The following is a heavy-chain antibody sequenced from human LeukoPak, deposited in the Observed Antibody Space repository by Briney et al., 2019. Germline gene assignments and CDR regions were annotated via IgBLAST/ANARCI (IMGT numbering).Heavy chain of an antibody. D-gene: IGHD3-10*02. CDR2: IKQDGSEK. CDR1: GFTFSTHW. CDR3: AELGITMIGGV. Sequence: AGGSLRLSCAASGFTFSTHWMRWVRQAPGKGLEWVASIKQDGSEKNYVDSVKGRFTISRDNAKNSLYLQMNSLRAEDTAVYYCAELGITMIGGVWGKGTTVTISS. J-gene: IGHJ6*04. V-gene: IGHV3-7*01.